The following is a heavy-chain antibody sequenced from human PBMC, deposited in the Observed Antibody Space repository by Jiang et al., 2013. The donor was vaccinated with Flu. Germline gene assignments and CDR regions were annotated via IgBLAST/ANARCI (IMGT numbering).Heavy chain of an antibody. CDR2: IYPGDSDT. CDR1: GYSFTTYW. CDR3: ARGRYNSSLGYYYDMDV. J-gene: IGHJ6*02. D-gene: IGHD6-6*01. V-gene: IGHV5-51*01. Sequence: LKISCKGSGYSFTTYWIGWVRQMPGKGLEWMGIIYPGDSDTRYSPSFQGQVTFSADKSISTAYLQWYSLKASDTAIYYCARGRYNSSLGYYYDMDVWGQGTTVTVSS.